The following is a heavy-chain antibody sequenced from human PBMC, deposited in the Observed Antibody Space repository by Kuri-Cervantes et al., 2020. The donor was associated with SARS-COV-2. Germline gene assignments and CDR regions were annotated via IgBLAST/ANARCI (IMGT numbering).Heavy chain of an antibody. CDR3: STMRSY. CDR2: IRSNSAGGTR. D-gene: IGHD6-19*01. CDR1: GFTFSTCD. V-gene: IGHV3-15*01. J-gene: IGHJ4*02. Sequence: GGSLRLSCAASGFTFSTCDMSWVRQGPGKGLEWIGRIRSNSAGGTRDYAAPFKGRFSISRDDSKNTMYLQMSSLEVEDTGVYYCSTMRSYWGQGALVTVSS.